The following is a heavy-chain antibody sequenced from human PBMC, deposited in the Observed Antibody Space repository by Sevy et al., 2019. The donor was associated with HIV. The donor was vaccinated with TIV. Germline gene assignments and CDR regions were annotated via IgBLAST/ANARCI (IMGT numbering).Heavy chain of an antibody. CDR1: GFTFSKYS. Sequence: GGSLRLSCAASGFTFSKYSMSWVRQTPGKGLEWVSTLSFGCGEINYADSVKGRFTISRDNSKSSVYLQMNNLRPEDTAVYYCAREGCTKPHDYWGQGTLVTASS. V-gene: IGHV3-23*01. CDR2: LSFGCGEI. CDR3: AREGCTKPHDY. J-gene: IGHJ4*02. D-gene: IGHD2-8*01.